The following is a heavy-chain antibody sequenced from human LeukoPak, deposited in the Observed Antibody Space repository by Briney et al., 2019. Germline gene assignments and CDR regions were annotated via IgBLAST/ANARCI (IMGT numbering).Heavy chain of an antibody. Sequence: SETLSLTCAVYGGSFSGYSWTWIRQPPGKGLEWIGEVNHSGSTNYNPSLKSRVTISVDTSKNQFSLKLSSVTAADTAVYYCARVPLYSSSIDYWGQGTLVTVSS. CDR1: GGSFSGYS. V-gene: IGHV4-34*01. CDR3: ARVPLYSSSIDY. CDR2: VNHSGST. D-gene: IGHD6-6*01. J-gene: IGHJ4*02.